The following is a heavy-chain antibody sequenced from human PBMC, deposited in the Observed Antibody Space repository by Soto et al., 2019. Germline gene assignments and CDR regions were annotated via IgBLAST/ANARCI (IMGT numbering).Heavy chain of an antibody. J-gene: IGHJ4*02. CDR2: IYYSGST. CDR1: GGSISSGGYY. CDR3: ARDRGFVPYYFDY. V-gene: IGHV4-31*03. D-gene: IGHD3-10*01. Sequence: SETLSLTCTVSGGSISSGGYYWSWIRQHPGKGLEWIGYIYYSGSTYYNPSLKSRVTISVDTSKNQFSLKLSSVTAADTAVYYCARDRGFVPYYFDYWGQGTLVTVSS.